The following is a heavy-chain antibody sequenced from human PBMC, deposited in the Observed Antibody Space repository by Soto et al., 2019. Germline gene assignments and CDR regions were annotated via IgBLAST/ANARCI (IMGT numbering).Heavy chain of an antibody. CDR2: IYSGGST. D-gene: IGHD2-15*01. CDR1: GFIVSSNY. V-gene: IGHV3-53*01. Sequence: PGGSLRLSCAASGFIVSSNYMSWVRQAPGKGLEWVSVIYSGGSTYYADSVKGRFTISRDNSKNTLYLQMNSLRAEDTAVYYCARTVVVVTATPGAFDIWGQGTMVT. J-gene: IGHJ3*02. CDR3: ARTVVVVTATPGAFDI.